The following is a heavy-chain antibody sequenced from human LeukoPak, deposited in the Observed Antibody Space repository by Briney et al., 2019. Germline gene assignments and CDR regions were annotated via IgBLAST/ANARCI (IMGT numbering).Heavy chain of an antibody. CDR2: VDYSGST. Sequence: SETLSLTCSVSGGSVSSGNYYWSWIRQPPGKGLEWIGHVDYSGSTSYNPSLRRRVTISLDTSKNQFSLKVMYLTAADTAVYYCARGIRTGYGYWGQGTLVTVSS. CDR1: GGSVSSGNYY. CDR3: ARGIRTGYGY. D-gene: IGHD1-1*01. V-gene: IGHV4-61*01. J-gene: IGHJ4*02.